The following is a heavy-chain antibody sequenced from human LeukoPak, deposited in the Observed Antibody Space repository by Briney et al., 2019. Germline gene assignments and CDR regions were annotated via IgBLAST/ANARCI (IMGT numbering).Heavy chain of an antibody. CDR1: GGSISSYY. V-gene: IGHV4-4*07. Sequence: SETLSLTCTVSGGSISSYYWSWIRQPAGKGLEWIGRIYTSGSTNYNPSLKSRVTMSVDTSKNQSSLKLSSVTAADTAVYYCARDPARPEDYYYYYMDVWGKGTTVTVSS. CDR2: IYTSGST. CDR3: ARDPARPEDYYYYYMDV. J-gene: IGHJ6*03. D-gene: IGHD6-6*01.